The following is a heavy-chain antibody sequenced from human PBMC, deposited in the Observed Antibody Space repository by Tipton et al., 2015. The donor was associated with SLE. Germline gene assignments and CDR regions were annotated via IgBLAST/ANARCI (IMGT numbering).Heavy chain of an antibody. CDR1: GFTFSSYA. V-gene: IGHV3-74*03. CDR3: VRGGGSVGQDFDY. D-gene: IGHD6-25*01. Sequence: SLRLSCAASGFTFSSYAMSWVRQAPGKGLEWVSRIHSDGTYTMSADSVKGRFATSRDNAKNTLFLQMNSLRVEDTAVYYCVRGGGSVGQDFDYWGQGTLVVVSS. CDR2: IHSDGTYT. J-gene: IGHJ4*02.